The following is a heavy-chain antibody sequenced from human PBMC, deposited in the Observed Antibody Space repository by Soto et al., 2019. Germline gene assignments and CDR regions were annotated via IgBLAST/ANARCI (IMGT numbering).Heavy chain of an antibody. J-gene: IGHJ5*02. D-gene: IGHD3-9*01. V-gene: IGHV3-13*01. Sequence: QLVASGGGLVQPGGSLRLSCVASGFILSTHDLHWVRDTPGEGLEWVSGIGTLGDTFYGASVEGRFTISRENAKNSLYLKMNSLTVGDTAVYYCVRGRSFDFASTPPPTFGPWGQGTLVTVSS. CDR1: GFILSTHD. CDR3: VRGRSFDFASTPPPTFGP. CDR2: IGTLGDT.